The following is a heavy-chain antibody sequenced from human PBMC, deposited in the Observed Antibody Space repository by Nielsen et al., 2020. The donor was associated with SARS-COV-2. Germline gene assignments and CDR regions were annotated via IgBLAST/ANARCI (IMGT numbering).Heavy chain of an antibody. CDR2: IDPSDSYT. D-gene: IGHD2-2*02. V-gene: IGHV5-10-1*01. Sequence: GESLKISCKGSGYSFTSYWISWVRQMPGKGLEWMGRIDPSDSYTNYSPSFQGHVTISADKSISTAYLQWSSLKASDTAMYYCARHGGYCSSTSCYTGPYNWFDPWGQGTLVTVSS. CDR3: ARHGGYCSSTSCYTGPYNWFDP. J-gene: IGHJ5*02. CDR1: GYSFTSYW.